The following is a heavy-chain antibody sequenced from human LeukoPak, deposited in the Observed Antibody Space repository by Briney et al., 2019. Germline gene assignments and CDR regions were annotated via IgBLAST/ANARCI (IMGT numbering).Heavy chain of an antibody. CDR3: AKARGSWYPTEY. V-gene: IGHV3-11*01. D-gene: IGHD6-13*01. CDR1: GFTFSDYY. Sequence: PGGSLRLSCAASGFTFSDYYMSWIRQAPGKGLEWVSYISSSGTSIYHADSVKGRFTISRDNSKNTLYLQMNSLRAEDTAVYYCAKARGSWYPTEYWGQGTLVTVSS. CDR2: ISSSGTSI. J-gene: IGHJ4*02.